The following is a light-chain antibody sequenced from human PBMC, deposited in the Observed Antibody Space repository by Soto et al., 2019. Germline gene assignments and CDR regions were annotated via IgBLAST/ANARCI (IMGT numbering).Light chain of an antibody. V-gene: IGKV1-5*01. Sequence: DIQMTQSPSTLSASVGDRVTITCRASQSISSWLAWYQQKPGKAPKLLIYDASSLESGVPSRFSGSGSGTEFTLTICSLQPDDFATYYCQQYNSYPTYTFGQGTKLEIK. J-gene: IGKJ2*01. CDR3: QQYNSYPTYT. CDR1: QSISSW. CDR2: DAS.